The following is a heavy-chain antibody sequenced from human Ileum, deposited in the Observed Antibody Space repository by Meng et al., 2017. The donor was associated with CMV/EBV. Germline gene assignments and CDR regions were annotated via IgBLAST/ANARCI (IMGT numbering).Heavy chain of an antibody. D-gene: IGHD7-27*01. V-gene: IGHV3-74*01. J-gene: IGHJ2*01. CDR3: AVLWGSGWYFDL. Sequence: CAASRFTFSNYLMHWVLRAPVKRVVLISGINGDGSRTTYANSVNSRFTISRDNSKNTMSLEMNSLRGEDTAMYYCAVLWGSGWYFDLWGRGTLVTVSS. CDR2: INGDGSRT. CDR1: RFTFSNYL.